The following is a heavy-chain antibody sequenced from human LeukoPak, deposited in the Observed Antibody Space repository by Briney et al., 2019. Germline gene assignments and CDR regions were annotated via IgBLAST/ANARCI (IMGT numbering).Heavy chain of an antibody. V-gene: IGHV1-2*02. CDR1: GYTFTGCY. D-gene: IGHD5-12*01. CDR2: INPNSGGT. Sequence: GASVKVSCKASGYTFTGCYMHWVRQAPGQGLEWMGWINPNSGGTNYAQKFQGRVTMTRDTSISTAYMELSRLRSDDTAVYYCATGGIVATYHGSFDYWGQGTLVTVSS. CDR3: ATGGIVATYHGSFDY. J-gene: IGHJ4*02.